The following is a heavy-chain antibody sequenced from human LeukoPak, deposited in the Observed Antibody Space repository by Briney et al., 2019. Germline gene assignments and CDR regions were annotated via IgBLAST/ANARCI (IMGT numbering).Heavy chain of an antibody. CDR1: GFTFSSYA. Sequence: GGSLRLSCAASGFTFSSYAMHWVRQAPGKGLEWVAVISYDGSNKYYADSVKGRFTISRDNSKNTLYLQMNSLRAEDTAVYYCARDGRSGPGCAFDIWGQGTMVTVSS. D-gene: IGHD2-15*01. CDR2: ISYDGSNK. CDR3: ARDGRSGPGCAFDI. J-gene: IGHJ3*02. V-gene: IGHV3-30-3*01.